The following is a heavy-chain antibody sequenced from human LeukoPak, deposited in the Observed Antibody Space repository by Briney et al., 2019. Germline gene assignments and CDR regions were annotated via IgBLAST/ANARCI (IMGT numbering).Heavy chain of an antibody. D-gene: IGHD4-23*01. Sequence: SQTLSLTCAVYGGPFSGYYWSWIRQPPGKGLEWIGEINHSGSANYNPSLQSRVTISIDTSKNQFSLKVNSVTAADTAMYFCARAGGRVGQSLDFDYWGQGVLVTVSP. CDR3: ARAGGRVGQSLDFDY. CDR1: GGPFSGYY. V-gene: IGHV4-34*01. J-gene: IGHJ4*02. CDR2: INHSGSA.